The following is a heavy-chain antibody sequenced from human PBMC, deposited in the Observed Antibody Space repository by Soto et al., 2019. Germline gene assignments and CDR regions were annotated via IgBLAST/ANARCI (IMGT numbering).Heavy chain of an antibody. D-gene: IGHD2-2*01. CDR1: GGSFSGYY. CDR2: INHSGST. Sequence: SETLSLTCAVYGGSFSGYYWSWIRQPPGKGLEWIGEINHSGSTNYNPSLQSRVTITVDTSKNQFSLKLSSVTAADTAVYYCARDGYCSSTSCYFYYYYGMDVWGQGTTVTVSS. J-gene: IGHJ6*02. CDR3: ARDGYCSSTSCYFYYYYGMDV. V-gene: IGHV4-34*01.